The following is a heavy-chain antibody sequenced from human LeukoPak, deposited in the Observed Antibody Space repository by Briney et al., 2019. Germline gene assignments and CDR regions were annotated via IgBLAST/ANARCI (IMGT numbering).Heavy chain of an antibody. D-gene: IGHD5-18*01. CDR1: GYTFTGYY. CDR3: ARADGHLTTAMVTYFDY. CDR2: INPNSGGT. Sequence: ASVKVSCKASGYTFTGYYMHWVRQAPGQGLEWMGWINPNSGGTNYAQKFQGRVTMTRDTSISTAYMELSRLRSDDTAVYYCARADGHLTTAMVTYFDYWGQGTLVTVPS. J-gene: IGHJ4*02. V-gene: IGHV1-2*02.